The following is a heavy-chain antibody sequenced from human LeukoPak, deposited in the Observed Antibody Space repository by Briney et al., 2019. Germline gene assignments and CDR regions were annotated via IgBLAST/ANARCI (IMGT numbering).Heavy chain of an antibody. J-gene: IGHJ3*02. CDR3: ARDSTGAYSSSWYRAFDI. CDR1: GYTFTSYA. CDR2: VNAGNGNT. Sequence: ASVKVSCKASGYTFTSYAMHWVRQAPGQRLEWMGWVNAGNGNTKYSQKFQGRVTITRDTSASTAYMELSSLRSEDTAVCYCARDSTGAYSSSWYRAFDIWGQGTMVTVSS. D-gene: IGHD6-13*01. V-gene: IGHV1-3*01.